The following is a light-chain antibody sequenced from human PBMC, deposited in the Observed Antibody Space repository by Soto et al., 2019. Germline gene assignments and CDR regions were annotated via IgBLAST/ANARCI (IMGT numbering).Light chain of an antibody. Sequence: QSVLTQPPSVSGAPGQRGTISCTGSSSNIGAGYDVHWYPQRPGTAPKLLIFGNNKRPSGVPDRFSGSKSGTSASLAITGLQAEDEGDYYCQSYGSTLSARYVFGTGTKVTVL. CDR3: QSYGSTLSARYV. V-gene: IGLV1-40*01. CDR1: SSNIGAGYD. J-gene: IGLJ1*01. CDR2: GNN.